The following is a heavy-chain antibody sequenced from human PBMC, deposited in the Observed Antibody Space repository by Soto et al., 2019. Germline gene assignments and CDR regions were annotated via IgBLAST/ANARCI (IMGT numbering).Heavy chain of an antibody. V-gene: IGHV1-46*01. CDR2: INPSGGST. J-gene: IGHJ6*02. CDR3: ARDLAEGYYYHGMDV. Sequence: ASVKVSCKASGYPFTSYYRHCLRHAPGQGLEWMGIINPSGGSTSYAQKFQGRVTMTRDTSTSTVYMELSSLRSEDTAVYYCARDLAEGYYYHGMDVWGQGTTVTVSS. CDR1: GYPFTSYY. D-gene: IGHD2-15*01.